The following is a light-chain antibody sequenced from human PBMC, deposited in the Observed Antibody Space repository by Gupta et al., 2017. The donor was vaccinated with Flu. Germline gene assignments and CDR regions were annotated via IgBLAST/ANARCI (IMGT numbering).Light chain of an antibody. CDR3: QQYNNWPLT. CDR1: GSVSGN. CDR2: GVS. V-gene: IGKV3-15*01. Sequence: ENVLTQSPATLSVSRGETATLSCGDSGSVSGNLAWYQQKFGQTPRLLIYGVSTRVTGLPTRFSGSGSGTQFTLTITSLQSEDSAVYYCQQYNNWPLTFGGGTRVEI. J-gene: IGKJ4*01.